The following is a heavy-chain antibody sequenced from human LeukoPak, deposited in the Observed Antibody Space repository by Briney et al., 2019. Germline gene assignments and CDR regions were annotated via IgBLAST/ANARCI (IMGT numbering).Heavy chain of an antibody. V-gene: IGHV3-23*01. J-gene: IGHJ3*02. Sequence: GGSLRLSCAASGFTFSSYGVSWVRQAPGKGLEWVSAISGSGGSTYYADSVKGRFTISRDNSKNTLYLQMNSLRAEDTAVYYCAKVLRRDYYDSSGYYYEDAFDIWGQGTMVTVSS. D-gene: IGHD3-22*01. CDR3: AKVLRRDYYDSSGYYYEDAFDI. CDR1: GFTFSSYG. CDR2: ISGSGGST.